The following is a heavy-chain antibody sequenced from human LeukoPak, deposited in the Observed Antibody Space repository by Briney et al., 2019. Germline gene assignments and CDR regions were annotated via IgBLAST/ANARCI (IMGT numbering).Heavy chain of an antibody. CDR1: GYSFTTYW. J-gene: IGHJ3*02. CDR2: IYPGDSET. D-gene: IGHD5-24*01. Sequence: GESLKISCKGSGYSFTTYWIDWVRQMPGEGLEWMGIIYPGDSETRYSPSFQGQVTLSADKSITTAYLQWGSLKASDTAMYYCTRSPRDGYHDAFDIWGQGTMVTVFS. CDR3: TRSPRDGYHDAFDI. V-gene: IGHV5-51*01.